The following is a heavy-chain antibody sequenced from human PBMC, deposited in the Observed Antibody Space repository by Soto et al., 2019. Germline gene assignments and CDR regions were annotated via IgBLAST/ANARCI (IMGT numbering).Heavy chain of an antibody. Sequence: EVQLLESGGGLVQPGGSLRLSCAASGFTFSSYAMSWVRQAPGKGLEWVSTMSGSGGSTYYADSVKGRFTISRDNSKNTLYLQMNSLRAEDTAVYYCAKAYRRETYYYYGMDVWGQVTTVTVSS. CDR2: MSGSGGST. D-gene: IGHD4-4*01. V-gene: IGHV3-23*01. J-gene: IGHJ6*02. CDR1: GFTFSSYA. CDR3: AKAYRRETYYYYGMDV.